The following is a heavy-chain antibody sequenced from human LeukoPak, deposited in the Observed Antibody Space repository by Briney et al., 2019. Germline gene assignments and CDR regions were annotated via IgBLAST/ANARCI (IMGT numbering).Heavy chain of an antibody. J-gene: IGHJ4*02. Sequence: ASVKVSCKASGYTFTAYYLHWVRQAPGQGLEWMGWINPNSGGTNYAQKFQGRVTMTRDTSISTAYMELNRLRSDDTAVYYCARAPELRFLEWLLYDYWGQGTLVTVSS. CDR1: GYTFTAYY. CDR3: ARAPELRFLEWLLYDY. CDR2: INPNSGGT. V-gene: IGHV1-2*02. D-gene: IGHD3-3*01.